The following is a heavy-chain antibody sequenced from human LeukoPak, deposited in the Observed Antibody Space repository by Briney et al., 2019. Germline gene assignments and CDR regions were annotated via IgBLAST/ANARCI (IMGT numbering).Heavy chain of an antibody. CDR2: IYYSGST. CDR1: GGSISSGGYS. D-gene: IGHD6-19*01. CDR3: ANSPIIAVADYFGS. V-gene: IGHV4-30-4*07. Sequence: SETLSLTCAVSGGSISSGGYSWSWIRQPPGKGLEWIGYIYYSGSTYYNPSLKSRVTISVDTSKNQFSLKLSSVTAADTAVYYCANSPIIAVADYFGSWGQGRLVTVSS. J-gene: IGHJ4*02.